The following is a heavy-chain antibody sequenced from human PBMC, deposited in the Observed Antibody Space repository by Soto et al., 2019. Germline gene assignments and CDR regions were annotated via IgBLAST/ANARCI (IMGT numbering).Heavy chain of an antibody. CDR3: GRDGGGNYYGGWDY. CDR2: INSYGSII. J-gene: IGHJ4*02. CDR1: GFTFTNYW. D-gene: IGHD1-26*01. Sequence: EVQLVESGGGLVQPGGSLRLSCATSGFTFTNYWMHWVRQVPGKGLQWLSRINSYGSIIDYADSVKDRFTISRDNAKNTLYLQVDSLRAEDTAVFYCGRDGGGNYYGGWDYWCQGTLVTV. V-gene: IGHV3-74*01.